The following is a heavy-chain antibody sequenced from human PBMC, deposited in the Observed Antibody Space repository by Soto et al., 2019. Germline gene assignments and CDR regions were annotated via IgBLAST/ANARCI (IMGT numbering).Heavy chain of an antibody. CDR1: GGSISSGDYY. D-gene: IGHD3-10*01. J-gene: IGHJ4*02. V-gene: IGHV4-30-4*01. CDR2: IYYSGST. CDR3: ARDEGFGELLYFFY. Sequence: TLSLTCTVSGGSISSGDYYWSWIRQPPGKGLEWIGYIYYSGSTYYNPSLKSRVTISVETSKNQFSLKLSSVTAADTAVYYCARDEGFGELLYFFYWGQGTLVTVS.